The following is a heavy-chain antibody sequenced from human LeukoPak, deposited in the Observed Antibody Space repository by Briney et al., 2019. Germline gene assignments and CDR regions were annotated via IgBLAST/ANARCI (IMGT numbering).Heavy chain of an antibody. CDR1: GGSISSYY. V-gene: IGHV4-59*01. CDR2: IYYSGST. D-gene: IGHD3-9*01. CDR3: AREVLRYFDWSLGNAFDI. Sequence: SETLSLTCTVSGGSISSYYWSWIRQPPGKGLEWIGYIYYSGSTNYNPSLKSRVTISVDASKNQFSLKLSSVTAADTAVYYCAREVLRYFDWSLGNAFDIWGQGTMVTVSS. J-gene: IGHJ3*02.